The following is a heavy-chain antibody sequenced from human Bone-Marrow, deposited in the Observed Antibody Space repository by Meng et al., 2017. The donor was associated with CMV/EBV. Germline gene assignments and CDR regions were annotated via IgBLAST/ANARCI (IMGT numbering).Heavy chain of an antibody. J-gene: IGHJ4*02. V-gene: IGHV1-69*10. CDR3: ARGAFLGYSGYDFDY. CDR1: GFTFSSYA. CDR2: IIPILGIA. D-gene: IGHD5-12*01. Sequence: GGSLRLSCAASGFTFSSYAISWVRQAPGQGLEWMGGIIPILGIANYAQKLQGRVTMTTDTSTSTAYMELRSLRSDDTAVYYCARGAFLGYSGYDFDYWGQGTLVTVSS.